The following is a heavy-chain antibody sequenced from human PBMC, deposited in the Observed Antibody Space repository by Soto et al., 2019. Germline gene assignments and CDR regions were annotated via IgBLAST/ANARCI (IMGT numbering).Heavy chain of an antibody. Sequence: PSETLSLTFTVSGGSISSYYWIWIRQPPGKGLEWIGYIYYSGSTNYNPSLKSRVTISVDTSKNQFSLKLSSVTAADTAVYYCARRYGTTFDYWGQGTLVTVS. CDR2: IYYSGST. CDR1: GGSISSYY. D-gene: IGHD1-7*01. CDR3: ARRYGTTFDY. J-gene: IGHJ4*02. V-gene: IGHV4-59*01.